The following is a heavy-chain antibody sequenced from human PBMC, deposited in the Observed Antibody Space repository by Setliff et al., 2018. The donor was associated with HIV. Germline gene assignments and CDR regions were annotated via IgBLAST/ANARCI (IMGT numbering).Heavy chain of an antibody. D-gene: IGHD3-10*01. CDR2: IYPGGST. CDR3: TAGHYGPNP. J-gene: IGHJ5*02. V-gene: IGHV3-66*01. Sequence: GGSLRLSCAASGLALSSNYMTWVRQSPGKGLEWVSVIYPGGSTYYADSVKGRFTIPRDNAGGSLYLQMNSLKVEDTALYHCTAGHYGPNPWGQGTPVTVSS. CDR1: GLALSSNY.